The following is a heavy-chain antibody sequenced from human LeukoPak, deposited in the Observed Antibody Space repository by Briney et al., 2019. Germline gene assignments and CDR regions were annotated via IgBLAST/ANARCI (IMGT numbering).Heavy chain of an antibody. D-gene: IGHD2-21*02. Sequence: GGSLRLSCAASGSTFSSYAMHWVRQAPGKGLEWVAVISYDGSNKYYADSVKGRFTISRDNSKNTLYLQMNSLRAEDTAVYYCARDVSAGDPRGYFDYWGQGTLVTVSS. CDR1: GSTFSSYA. J-gene: IGHJ4*02. CDR3: ARDVSAGDPRGYFDY. CDR2: ISYDGSNK. V-gene: IGHV3-30*04.